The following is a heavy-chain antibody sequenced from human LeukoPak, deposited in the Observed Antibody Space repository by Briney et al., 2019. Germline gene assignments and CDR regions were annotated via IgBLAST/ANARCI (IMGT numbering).Heavy chain of an antibody. Sequence: SETLCLTCTVSGGSISSSSYYWGWIRPPPGKGREWIWSIYYSGRTYYHPSLKSRVTISVDTSKNQFSLKLSSVTAADTAVYYCARRLRAIDYWGQGTLVTVSS. CDR3: ARRLRAIDY. CDR1: GGSISSSSYY. J-gene: IGHJ4*02. CDR2: IYYSGRT. V-gene: IGHV4-39*01.